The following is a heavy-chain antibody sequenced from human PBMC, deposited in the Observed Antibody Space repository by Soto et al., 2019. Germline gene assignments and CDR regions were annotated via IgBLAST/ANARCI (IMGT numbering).Heavy chain of an antibody. V-gene: IGHV3-48*02. J-gene: IGHJ3*02. CDR1: GFTFSSYS. CDR2: ISSSSSTI. D-gene: IGHD5-12*01. Sequence: GGSLRLSCAASGFTFSSYSMNWVRQAPGKGLEWVSYISSSSSTIYYADSVKGRFTVSRDNAKNSLYLQMNSLRDEDTAVYYCARVRGLREFPDDAFDIWGQGTMVTVSS. CDR3: ARVRGLREFPDDAFDI.